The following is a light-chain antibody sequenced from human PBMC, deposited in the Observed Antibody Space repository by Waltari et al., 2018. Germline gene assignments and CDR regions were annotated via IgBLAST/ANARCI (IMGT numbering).Light chain of an antibody. J-gene: IGLJ2*01. Sequence: QSALPQPPSASGSPGPSVTFPCTGTSRDVGAYGSWYQQHPGKAPKLMISEVIKRPSGVPDRFSGSKSGNTASLTVSGLQAEDEADYYCSSYAGSNNLVFGGGTKLTVL. CDR1: SRDVGAY. CDR3: SSYAGSNNLV. CDR2: EVI. V-gene: IGLV2-8*01.